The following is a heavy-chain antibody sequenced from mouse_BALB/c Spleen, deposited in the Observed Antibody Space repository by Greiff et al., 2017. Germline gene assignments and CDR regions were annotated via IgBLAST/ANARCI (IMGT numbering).Heavy chain of an antibody. CDR3: AREEVYDYYAMDY. Sequence: VQLKESGPELVKPGASVKISCKASGYTFTDYNMHWVKQSHGKSLEWIGYIYPYNGGTGYNQKFKSKATLTVDNSSSTAYMELRSLTSEDSAVYYCAREEVYDYYAMDYWGQGTSVTVSS. CDR1: GYTFTDYN. CDR2: IYPYNGGT. D-gene: IGHD2-3*01. J-gene: IGHJ4*01. V-gene: IGHV1S29*02.